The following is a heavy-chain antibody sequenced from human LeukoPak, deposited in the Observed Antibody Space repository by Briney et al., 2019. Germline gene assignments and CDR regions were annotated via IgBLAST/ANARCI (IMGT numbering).Heavy chain of an antibody. J-gene: IGHJ4*02. Sequence: SETLSLTCTVSGSSISSFYWSWIRQPAGKGLEWIGRIYTSGNTNYNPSLKSRVTMSVDTSKNQFSLKLSSVTAADTAVYYCARDPHTSNWSYFDYWGQGTLVTVSS. CDR3: ARDPHTSNWSYFDY. V-gene: IGHV4-4*07. CDR2: IYTSGNT. D-gene: IGHD6-13*01. CDR1: GSSISSFY.